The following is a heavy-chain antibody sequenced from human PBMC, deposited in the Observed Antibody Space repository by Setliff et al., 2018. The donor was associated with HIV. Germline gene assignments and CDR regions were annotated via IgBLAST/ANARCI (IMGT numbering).Heavy chain of an antibody. D-gene: IGHD2-8*01. J-gene: IGHJ5*02. CDR3: GARSVRTNPVYGVISTRFDP. Sequence: HLGGSLRLSCAASGFTSSRYGMHWVRQAPGKGLEWVALIWYDGSYQYDADSVKGRFTISTANSKNTLYVQMNSLRAENTAAYSCGARSVRTNPVYGVISTRFDPWGQGSLVTVSS. CDR2: IWYDGSYQ. V-gene: IGHV3-33*01. CDR1: GFTSSRYG.